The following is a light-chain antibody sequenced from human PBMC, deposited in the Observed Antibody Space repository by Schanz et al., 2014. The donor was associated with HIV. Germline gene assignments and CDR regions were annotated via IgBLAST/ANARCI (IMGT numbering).Light chain of an antibody. V-gene: IGLV2-14*03. J-gene: IGLJ2*01. Sequence: QSALTQPPSASGSPGQSVTISCTGVSSDVRAFNYVSWYQQHPGNVPKLIIYDGSHRPSGVSNRFSGSQSDSTASLIISGLQAEDEADYYCTSYTSSMTLHVLFGGGTKLTVL. CDR2: DGS. CDR1: SSDVRAFNY. CDR3: TSYTSSMTLHVL.